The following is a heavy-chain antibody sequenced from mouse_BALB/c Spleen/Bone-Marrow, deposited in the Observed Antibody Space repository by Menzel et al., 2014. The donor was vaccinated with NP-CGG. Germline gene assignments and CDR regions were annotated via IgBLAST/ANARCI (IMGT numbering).Heavy chain of an antibody. CDR1: GFTFSDYY. CDR3: ASTYYGSPFAY. Sequence: EVMLVESGGGLVQPGGSLKLSCATSGFTFSDYYMYWVRQTPEKRLEWVAYISNGGGSTYYPDTVKGRFTIARYNAKNTLYLQISRLKSEDTAMYYCASTYYGSPFAYWGQGTLVTVSA. D-gene: IGHD2-10*01. J-gene: IGHJ3*01. CDR2: ISNGGGST. V-gene: IGHV5-12*02.